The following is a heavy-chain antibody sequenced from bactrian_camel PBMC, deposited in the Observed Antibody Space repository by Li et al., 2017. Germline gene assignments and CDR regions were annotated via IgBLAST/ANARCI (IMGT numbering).Heavy chain of an antibody. CDR3: ARTRGGGEWDY. V-gene: IGHV3S53*01. CDR1: GSFRTRNC. CDR2: IDSDGRT. J-gene: IGHJ4*01. Sequence: HVQLVESGGGSVQIGGSLSLSCVVAGSFRTRNCMGWFRQVPGNEREPLASIDSDGRTSVADSVKGRFTISRDNAKNTVYLQLNSLTSEDTALYYCARTRGGGEWDYWGQGTQVTVS. D-gene: IGHD5*01.